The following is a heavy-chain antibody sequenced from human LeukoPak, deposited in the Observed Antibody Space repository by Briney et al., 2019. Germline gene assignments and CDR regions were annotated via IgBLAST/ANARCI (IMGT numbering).Heavy chain of an antibody. D-gene: IGHD6-6*01. J-gene: IGHJ5*02. V-gene: IGHV4-34*01. CDR1: GGSFRNYY. CDR3: AVRGGHSTSSGDT. CDR2: INQSGRT. Sequence: SETLSLTCGFYGGSFRNYYWSCTRQSPGKGLEWIGEINQSGRTNYNPSLKTRLTISVDTAKNLFSLNLTSMTAADTATYYCAVRGGHSTSSGDTWGQGTLVTVSS.